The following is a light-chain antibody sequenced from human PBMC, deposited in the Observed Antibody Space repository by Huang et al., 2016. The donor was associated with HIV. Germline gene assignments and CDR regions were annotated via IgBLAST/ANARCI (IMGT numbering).Light chain of an antibody. Sequence: IVLTQSPGTLSLSPGERATLSCMASQSVSSSYLAWYQQKPGQAPRLLIYGASSRATGIPDRFSGSGSGTDFTLTISRLQAEDFAVYYCQQYGSSPRTFGGGTQVEIK. CDR3: QQYGSSPRT. CDR2: GAS. CDR1: QSVSSSY. J-gene: IGKJ4*01. V-gene: IGKV3-20*01.